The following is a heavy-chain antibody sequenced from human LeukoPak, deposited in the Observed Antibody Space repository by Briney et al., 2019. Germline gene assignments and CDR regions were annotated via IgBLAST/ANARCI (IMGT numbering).Heavy chain of an antibody. CDR3: ARVGPYGSGSSLFDY. D-gene: IGHD3-10*01. V-gene: IGHV1-2*02. CDR1: GYTFTGYY. J-gene: IGHJ4*02. CDR2: INPNSGGT. Sequence: ASVKVSCKASGYTFTGYYMHWVRQAPGQGLEWMGWINPNSGGTNYAQKFQGRVTMTRDTSISTAYMELSRLRSDDTAVYYCARVGPYGSGSSLFDYWGQGTLVTVSS.